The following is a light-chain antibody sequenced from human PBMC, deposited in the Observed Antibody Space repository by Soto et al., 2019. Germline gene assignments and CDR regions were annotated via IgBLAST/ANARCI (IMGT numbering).Light chain of an antibody. V-gene: IGKV3-20*01. CDR2: GAS. Sequence: EIVLTQSPGTLSLSPGERATLSCRTSQSVNNNYLAWYQQKPGQAPRLLIYGASSRATGIPDRFSGSGSGTDFTLSISRLEPEDFAVYYCQQYNNWPPWTFGQGTKVDI. J-gene: IGKJ1*01. CDR3: QQYNNWPPWT. CDR1: QSVNNNY.